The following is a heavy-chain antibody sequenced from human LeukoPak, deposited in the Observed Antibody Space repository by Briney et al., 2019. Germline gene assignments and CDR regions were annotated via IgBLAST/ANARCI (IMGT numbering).Heavy chain of an antibody. CDR1: GGSISSYY. V-gene: IGHV4-59*01. J-gene: IGHJ6*02. CDR2: IYYSGST. CDR3: ARGAPHYSSGWYSFGLPQYYYGMDV. D-gene: IGHD6-19*01. Sequence: PSETLSLTCTVSGGSISSYYWSWIRQPPGKGLEWIGYIYYSGSTNYNPSLKSRVTISVDTSKNQFSLKLSSVTAADTAVYYCARGAPHYSSGWYSFGLPQYYYGMDVWGQGTTVTVSS.